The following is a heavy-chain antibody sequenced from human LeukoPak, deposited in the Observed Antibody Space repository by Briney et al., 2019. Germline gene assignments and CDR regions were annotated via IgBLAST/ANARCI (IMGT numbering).Heavy chain of an antibody. CDR2: ISSGGSPI. J-gene: IGHJ4*02. CDR1: GFTFSTYE. V-gene: IGHV3-48*03. D-gene: IGHD4-17*01. Sequence: GRSLRLSCAASGFTFSTYEMNWVRQAPGKGLEWVSYISSGGSPIYYADSVKGRFTISRDNAKNSLYLQMNSLRGEDAAVYYCARGTVTQFDFWGQGTLVTVSS. CDR3: ARGTVTQFDF.